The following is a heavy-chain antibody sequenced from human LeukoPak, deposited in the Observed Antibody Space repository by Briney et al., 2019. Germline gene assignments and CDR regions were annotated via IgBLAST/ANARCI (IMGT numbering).Heavy chain of an antibody. CDR2: INPSGGST. J-gene: IGHJ4*02. Sequence: GASVKVSCKASGYTFTSYYMHWVRQAPGQGLEWMGIINPSGGSTSYAQKFQGRVTMTRDTSTSTVYMELSSVTAADTAVYYCARAMGLPSFDYWGQGTLVTVSS. CDR1: GYTFTSYY. CDR3: ARAMGLPSFDY. V-gene: IGHV1-46*01. D-gene: IGHD3-10*01.